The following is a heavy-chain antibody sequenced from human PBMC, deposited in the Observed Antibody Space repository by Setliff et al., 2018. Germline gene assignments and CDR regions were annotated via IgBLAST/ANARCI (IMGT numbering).Heavy chain of an antibody. CDR3: ARAPRYFDPTGSYFDY. CDR2: MYYGGGGST. J-gene: IGHJ4*02. V-gene: IGHV4-39*07. Sequence: SETLSLTCTVSGASVSGNSYYWGWIRQPPGKGLEWIGSMYYGGGGSTYYSASLKSRVTISVDTSKNQFSLKLNSVTAADTAMYYCARAPRYFDPTGSYFDYWGQGTLVTV. D-gene: IGHD3-9*01. CDR1: GASVSGNSYY.